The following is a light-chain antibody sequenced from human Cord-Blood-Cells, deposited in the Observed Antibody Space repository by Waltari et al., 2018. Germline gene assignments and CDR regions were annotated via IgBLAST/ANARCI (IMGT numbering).Light chain of an antibody. CDR1: TSDVGGFNF. Sequence: QPALPQPASVSGSPGQSITISCTETTSDVGGFNFSSWYQQHPGKAPKLMIYEGSKRPSGVSNRFSGSKSGNTASLTISGLQAEDEADYYCCSYAGSSTYVFGTGTKVTVL. V-gene: IGLV2-23*01. CDR3: CSYAGSSTYV. CDR2: EGS. J-gene: IGLJ1*01.